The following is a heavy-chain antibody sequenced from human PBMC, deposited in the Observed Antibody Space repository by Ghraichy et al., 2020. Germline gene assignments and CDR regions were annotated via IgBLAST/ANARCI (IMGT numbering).Heavy chain of an antibody. Sequence: SETLSLTCAVYGGSFSGYYWSWIRQPPGKGLEWIGEINHSGSTNYNPSLKSRVTISVDTSKNQFSLKLSSVTAADTAVYYCARRGRITIFGVVNKYYFDYWGQGTLVTVSS. J-gene: IGHJ4*02. CDR2: INHSGST. CDR3: ARRGRITIFGVVNKYYFDY. D-gene: IGHD3-3*01. V-gene: IGHV4-34*01. CDR1: GGSFSGYY.